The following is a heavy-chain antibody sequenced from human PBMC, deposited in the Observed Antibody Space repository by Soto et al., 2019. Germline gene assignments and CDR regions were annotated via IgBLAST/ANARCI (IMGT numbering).Heavy chain of an antibody. D-gene: IGHD6-6*01. CDR3: ARGVEYSSSSYYSYGMDV. Sequence: QVQLVESGGGVVQPGRSLRLSCAASGFTFSSYGMHWVRQAPGKGLEWVAVIWYDGSNKYYADSVKGRFTISRDNSKNTLYLQMNSLRAEDTAVYYCARGVEYSSSSYYSYGMDVWGQGTTVTVSS. J-gene: IGHJ6*02. V-gene: IGHV3-33*01. CDR2: IWYDGSNK. CDR1: GFTFSSYG.